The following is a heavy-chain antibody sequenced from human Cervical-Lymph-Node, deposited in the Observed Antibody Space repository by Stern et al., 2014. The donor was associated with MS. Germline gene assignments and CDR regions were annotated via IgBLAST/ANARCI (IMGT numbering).Heavy chain of an antibody. Sequence: MQLVESGGGVVQPGRSLRLSCAASGFTFSSYAMHWVRQAPGKGLEWVALISYDGSNKYYADSVKGRFTISRDNSKSTLYLQMNSLRAEDTAVYYCARSTTVTTNLDYWGQGTLVTVSS. D-gene: IGHD4-17*01. CDR1: GFTFSSYA. CDR3: ARSTTVTTNLDY. CDR2: ISYDGSNK. J-gene: IGHJ4*02. V-gene: IGHV3-30-3*01.